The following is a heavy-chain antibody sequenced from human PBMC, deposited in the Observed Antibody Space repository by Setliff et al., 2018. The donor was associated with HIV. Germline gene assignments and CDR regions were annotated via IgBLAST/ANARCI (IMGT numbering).Heavy chain of an antibody. CDR2: INTHTGNT. V-gene: IGHV1-18*01. D-gene: IGHD6-19*01. CDR3: AGDYAGSGRPFDY. Sequence: GASVKVSCKASGYNLHNYGITWVRQAPGQGLEWMGWINTHTGNTNSAQRFQGRVTMTTDTSKNQLSLKLTSVTAADTAVYFCAGDYAGSGRPFDYWGQGTLVTVSS. J-gene: IGHJ4*02. CDR1: GYNLHNYG.